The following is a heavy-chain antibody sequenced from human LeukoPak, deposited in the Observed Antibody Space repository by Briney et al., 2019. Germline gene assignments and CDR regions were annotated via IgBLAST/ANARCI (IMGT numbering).Heavy chain of an antibody. V-gene: IGHV4-4*02. CDR2: IYHSGST. CDR3: ARGLDLYRLKDAFDI. CDR1: GGSISSSNW. Sequence: SETLSLTCAVSGGSISSSNWWSWVRPPPGEGLEWIGEIYHSGSTNYNPSLKSRVTISVDTSKNQFSLKVSSVTAADTAVYYCARGLDLYRLKDAFDIWGQGTMVTVSS. D-gene: IGHD2-2*01. J-gene: IGHJ3*02.